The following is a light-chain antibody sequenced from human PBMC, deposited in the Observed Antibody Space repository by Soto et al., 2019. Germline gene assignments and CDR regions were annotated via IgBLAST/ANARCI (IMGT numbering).Light chain of an antibody. CDR3: QERSNWPRT. J-gene: IGKJ1*01. Sequence: IVRAQSPATLSVSPGERATLSCMASQSVSSNLAWDQQEPGQAPRLLSDGAWSRATGIPDRVSGGGSGTDFTLTIIRWEPEDVAVYYCQERSNWPRTFGQGTKVDI. V-gene: IGKV3D-20*02. CDR2: GAW. CDR1: QSVSSN.